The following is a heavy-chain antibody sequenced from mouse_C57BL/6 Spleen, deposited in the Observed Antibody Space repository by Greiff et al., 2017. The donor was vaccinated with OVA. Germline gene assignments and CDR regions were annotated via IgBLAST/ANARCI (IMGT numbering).Heavy chain of an antibody. CDR3: ARILYDYDYFDV. V-gene: IGHV5-15*01. D-gene: IGHD2-4*01. CDR2: ISNLAYSI. J-gene: IGHJ1*03. Sequence: EVKLMESGGGLVQPGGSLKLSCAASGFTFSDYGMAWVRQAPRKGPEWVAFISNLAYSIYYADTVTGRFTISRENAKNTLYLEMSSLRSEDTAMYYCARILYDYDYFDVWGTGTTVTVSS. CDR1: GFTFSDYG.